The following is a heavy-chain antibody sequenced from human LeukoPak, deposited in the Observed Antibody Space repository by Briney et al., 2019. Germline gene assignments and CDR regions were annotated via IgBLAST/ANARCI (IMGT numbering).Heavy chain of an antibody. CDR1: GFTFSDYW. D-gene: IGHD3-10*01. Sequence: GGSLRLSCAASGFTFSDYWIHWVRQAPGKGLVWVSRINTDGSTTNYADSVKGRFSISRDNAKNTLYLQMSSLRAEDTAVYYCARDRGPRTGFMVREAYDYWGQGTLVTVSS. V-gene: IGHV3-74*01. CDR3: ARDRGPRTGFMVREAYDY. J-gene: IGHJ4*02. CDR2: INTDGSTT.